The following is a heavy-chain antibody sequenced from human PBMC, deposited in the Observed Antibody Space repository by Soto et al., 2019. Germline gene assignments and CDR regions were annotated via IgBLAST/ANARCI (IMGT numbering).Heavy chain of an antibody. D-gene: IGHD2-15*01. Sequence: PGGSLRLSCAASGFTFSSYGMHWVRQAPGKGLEWVAVIWYDGSNKYYADSVKGRFTISRDNSKNTLYLQMNSLRAEDTAVYYCARDCSGGSCYSVDWGQGTLVTVSS. CDR1: GFTFSSYG. CDR2: IWYDGSNK. V-gene: IGHV3-33*01. CDR3: ARDCSGGSCYSVD. J-gene: IGHJ4*02.